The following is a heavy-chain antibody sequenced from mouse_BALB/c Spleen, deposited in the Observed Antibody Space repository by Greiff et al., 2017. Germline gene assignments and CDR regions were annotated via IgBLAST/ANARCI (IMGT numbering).Heavy chain of an antibody. CDR2: IYPGDGDT. D-gene: IGHD2-4*01. J-gene: IGHJ3*01. CDR3: ALIYYDYPFAY. V-gene: IGHV1-80*01. Sequence: QVQLQQSGAELVRPGSSVKISCKASGYAFSSYWMNWVKQRPGQGLEWIVQIYPGDGDTNYNGKFKGKATLTADKSSSTAYMQLSSLTSEDSAVYFCALIYYDYPFAYWGQGTLVTVSA. CDR1: GYAFSSYW.